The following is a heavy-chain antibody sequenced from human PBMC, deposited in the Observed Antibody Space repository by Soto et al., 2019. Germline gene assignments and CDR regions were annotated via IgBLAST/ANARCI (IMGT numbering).Heavy chain of an antibody. CDR3: ARGVTYYDFWSGYYVYYGMDV. V-gene: IGHV4-34*01. CDR1: GGSFIGYY. D-gene: IGHD3-3*01. CDR2: INHSGST. Sequence: SETLSLTCAVYGGSFIGYYWSWIRQPPGKGLEWIGGINHSGSTNYNPSLKSRVTISVDTSKNQFSLKLSSVTAADTAVYYCARGVTYYDFWSGYYVYYGMDVWGQGT. J-gene: IGHJ6*02.